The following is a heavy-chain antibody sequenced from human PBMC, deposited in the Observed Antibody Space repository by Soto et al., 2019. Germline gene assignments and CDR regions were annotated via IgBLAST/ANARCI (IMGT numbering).Heavy chain of an antibody. D-gene: IGHD1-1*01. CDR3: ALGGGLEGPLPLFDY. Sequence: EVQLVEPGGGLVQPGGALRLSCAASGFTVSTYWMHWVRQVPGKGLVWVARMRDDGTVTSYADFVKGRFAISRDIAKNTLYLPMNRLTGEGKGVYYCALGGGLEGPLPLFDYWGQGALVTVSS. CDR1: GFTVSTYW. V-gene: IGHV3-74*01. J-gene: IGHJ4*02. CDR2: MRDDGTVT.